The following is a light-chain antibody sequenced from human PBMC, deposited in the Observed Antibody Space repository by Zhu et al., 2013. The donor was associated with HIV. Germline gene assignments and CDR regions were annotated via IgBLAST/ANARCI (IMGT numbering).Light chain of an antibody. V-gene: IGLV1-40*01. CDR3: QSHDSSLTDWGV. CDR1: TSSIGAGFD. J-gene: IGLJ3*02. Sequence: QSVLTQPPSVSGAPGQRVTISCTGSTSSIGAGFDVHWYQHLPGTAPKLLIYNNNNRPSGVPDRFSGSRSGTSASLDITGLQAEDEGDYYCQSHDSSLTDWGVFGGGTRLTVL. CDR2: NNN.